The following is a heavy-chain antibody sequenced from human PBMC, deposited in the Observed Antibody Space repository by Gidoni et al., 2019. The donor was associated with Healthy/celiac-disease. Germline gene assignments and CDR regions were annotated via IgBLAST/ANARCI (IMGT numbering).Heavy chain of an antibody. J-gene: IGHJ4*02. CDR1: GFTFSSYA. D-gene: IGHD5-18*01. Sequence: EVQLLESGGGLVQPGGSLRLSCSSSGFTFSSYAMSWLRQAPGKGLEWVSAISGSGGSTYYADSVKGRFTISRDNSKNTLYLQMNSLRAEDTAVYYCEREKRGYSYVPDYWGQGTLVTVSS. CDR2: ISGSGGST. CDR3: EREKRGYSYVPDY. V-gene: IGHV3-23*01.